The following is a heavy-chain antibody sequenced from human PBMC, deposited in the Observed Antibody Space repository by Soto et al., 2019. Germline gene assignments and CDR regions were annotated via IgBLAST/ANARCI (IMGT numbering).Heavy chain of an antibody. CDR2: IYPGDSDT. V-gene: IGHV5-51*01. Sequence: EVQLVQSGAEVKKPGESLKISCKGSGYSFTSYWIGWVRQMPGKGLEWMGIIYPGDSDTRYSPSFQGQVTISADKSISPAYLQWSSLEASDPARYYCAGQQWPSRGGFDYWGQGTLVTVSS. D-gene: IGHD6-19*01. CDR1: GYSFTSYW. CDR3: AGQQWPSRGGFDY. J-gene: IGHJ4*02.